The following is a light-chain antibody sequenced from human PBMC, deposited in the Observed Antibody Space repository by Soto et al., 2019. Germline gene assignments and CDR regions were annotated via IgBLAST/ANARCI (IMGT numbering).Light chain of an antibody. CDR1: QSVASN. J-gene: IGKJ5*01. CDR3: QHYNNWPIT. CDR2: GAS. V-gene: IGKV3-15*01. Sequence: EIVMTQSPATLSVSPGESVTLSFGASQSVASNLAWYQQRPGQAPSLLIFGASTRAPGIPGRFSGSGSGTDFTLTISSLQSEDFAVYHCQHYNNWPITFGQGTRLEI.